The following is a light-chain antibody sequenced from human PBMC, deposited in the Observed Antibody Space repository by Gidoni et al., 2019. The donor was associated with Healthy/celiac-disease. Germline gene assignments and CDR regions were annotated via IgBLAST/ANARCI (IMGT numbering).Light chain of an antibody. Sequence: DIQMTQSPSSLSASVGDRVTITCRASQGISNYLAWYQQKPGKVPKLLIYAASTLQAGVPSRFSSGGSGTDFTLTISSLEPEDVATYYCQKYNIAPLTFGGXTKVEIK. J-gene: IGKJ4*01. CDR3: QKYNIAPLT. V-gene: IGKV1-27*01. CDR1: QGISNY. CDR2: AAS.